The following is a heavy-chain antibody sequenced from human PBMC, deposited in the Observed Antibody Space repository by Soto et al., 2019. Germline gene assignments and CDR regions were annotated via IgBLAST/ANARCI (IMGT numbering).Heavy chain of an antibody. CDR2: IWYDGSNK. J-gene: IGHJ6*02. V-gene: IGHV3-33*08. CDR3: ARGGYSGYDRPPYGMDV. D-gene: IGHD5-12*01. Sequence: GGSLRLSCAASGFTFTKAWMTWVRQAPGKGLEWVAVIWYDGSNKYYADSVKGRFTISRDNSKNTLYLQMNSLRAEDTAVYYCARGGYSGYDRPPYGMDVWGQGTTVTVSS. CDR1: GFTFTKAW.